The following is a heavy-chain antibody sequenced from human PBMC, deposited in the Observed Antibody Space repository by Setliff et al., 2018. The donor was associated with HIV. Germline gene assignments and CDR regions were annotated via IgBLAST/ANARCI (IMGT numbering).Heavy chain of an antibody. CDR1: GYSFITYW. V-gene: IGHV5-51*01. D-gene: IGHD2-15*01. Sequence: GESLKISCKGSGYSFITYWIGWVRQRPGKGLEWMGIMNPDGSNTRYSPSFQGQVTISVDESISTAYLQWSSLKASDTAFYYCARHGAGSSHLYYYYGMDVWGQGTTVTVSS. J-gene: IGHJ6*02. CDR3: ARHGAGSSHLYYYYGMDV. CDR2: MNPDGSNT.